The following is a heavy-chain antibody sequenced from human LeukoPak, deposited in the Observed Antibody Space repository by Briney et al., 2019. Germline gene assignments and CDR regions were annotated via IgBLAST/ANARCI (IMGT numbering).Heavy chain of an antibody. J-gene: IGHJ5*02. D-gene: IGHD3-10*01. CDR1: GGSISSYY. V-gene: IGHV4-59*01. CDR2: IYYTGST. Sequence: SETLSLTCTVSGGSISSYYWSWIRQPAGKGLEWIGHIYYTGSTNYNPSLESRVSISIDRSKNHFSLKLRSVSAADTAVYFCARESGGGFDLWGQGTLVTVSS. CDR3: ARESGGGFDL.